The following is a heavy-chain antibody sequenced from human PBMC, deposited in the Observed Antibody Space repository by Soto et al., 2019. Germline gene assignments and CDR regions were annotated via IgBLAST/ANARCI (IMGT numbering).Heavy chain of an antibody. D-gene: IGHD5-12*01. CDR3: AHIDPEIVTVGGHGGFDY. V-gene: IGHV2-5*02. CDR2: IYWDDDK. Sequence: QITLKESGPTLVRPPQTLTLTCTFSGFSLTSGVGVGWIRQPPGKALAWLALIYWDDDKRYSPSLKNSLTITKDTSKNQVVLTMTNVGPVDTATYFCAHIDPEIVTVGGHGGFDYWGQGTLVTVSS. J-gene: IGHJ4*02. CDR1: GFSLTSGVG.